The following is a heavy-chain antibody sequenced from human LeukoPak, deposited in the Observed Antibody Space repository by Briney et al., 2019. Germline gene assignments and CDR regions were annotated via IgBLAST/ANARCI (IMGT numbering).Heavy chain of an antibody. J-gene: IGHJ4*02. V-gene: IGHV3-23*01. D-gene: IGHD7-27*01. CDR2: IGGSGGDI. CDR3: AIDPNWGIHY. Sequence: GGSLRLSCAACGFTFSTYTMYWVRQPPGKGLEWVSIIGGSGGDIHYADSVKGRFTISRDNSKNTLYLQMNSLRVEDTAIYYCAIDPNWGIHYWGQGVLVTVSS. CDR1: GFTFSTYT.